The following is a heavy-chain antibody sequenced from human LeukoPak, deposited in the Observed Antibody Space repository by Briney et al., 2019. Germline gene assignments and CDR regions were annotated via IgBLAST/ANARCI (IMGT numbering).Heavy chain of an antibody. Sequence: GGSLRLSCAASGFTFTSYALSWVRQAPGKGLEWVSSISGSGGSTYYADSVKGRFTFSRDNSKNTLYLQMNSLRAEDTAVYYCAKDLPNPGTSRHFQYWGQGTLVTVSS. V-gene: IGHV3-23*01. D-gene: IGHD2-8*01. J-gene: IGHJ1*01. CDR3: AKDLPNPGTSRHFQY. CDR2: ISGSGGST. CDR1: GFTFTSYA.